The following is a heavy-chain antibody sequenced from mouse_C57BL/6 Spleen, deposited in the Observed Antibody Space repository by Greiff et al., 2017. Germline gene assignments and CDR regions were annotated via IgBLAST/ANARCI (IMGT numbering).Heavy chain of an antibody. CDR3: TREGSITTVVAYYAMDY. CDR2: ISSGGDYI. CDR1: GFTFSSYA. V-gene: IGHV5-9-1*02. Sequence: EVMLVESGEGLVKPGGSLKLSCAASGFTFSSYAMSWVRQTPEKRLEWVAYISSGGDYIYYADTVKGRFTISRDNARNTLYLQMSRLKSEDTAMYYCTREGSITTVVAYYAMDYWGQGTSVTVSS. D-gene: IGHD1-1*01. J-gene: IGHJ4*01.